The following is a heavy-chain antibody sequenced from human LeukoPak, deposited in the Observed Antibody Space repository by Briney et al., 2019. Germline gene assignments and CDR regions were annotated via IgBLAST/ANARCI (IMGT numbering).Heavy chain of an antibody. CDR3: ARDRIRTDFWSGYPAAFDI. CDR1: GFTFSSYA. CDR2: ISYDGSNK. D-gene: IGHD3-3*01. J-gene: IGHJ3*02. Sequence: GRSLRLSCAASGFTFSSYAMHWVRQAPGKGLEWVAVISYDGSNKYYADSVKGRFTISRDNSKNTLHLQMNSLRAEDTAVYYCARDRIRTDFWSGYPAAFDIWGQGTMVTVSS. V-gene: IGHV3-30-3*01.